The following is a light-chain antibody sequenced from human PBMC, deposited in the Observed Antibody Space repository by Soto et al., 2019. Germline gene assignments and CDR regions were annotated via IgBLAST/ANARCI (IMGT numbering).Light chain of an antibody. CDR2: DAS. V-gene: IGKV1D-13*01. J-gene: IGKJ4*01. CDR1: QDISSA. CDR3: QQFNDFPLT. Sequence: IQLTQSPSSLSASVGDRVTITCRAGQDISSALAWYQQKPGKAPQLLLYDASSLDAGVPSRFSGSGSGTDFTLSITSLRPEDFATYYCQQFNDFPLTFGGGTKVQIK.